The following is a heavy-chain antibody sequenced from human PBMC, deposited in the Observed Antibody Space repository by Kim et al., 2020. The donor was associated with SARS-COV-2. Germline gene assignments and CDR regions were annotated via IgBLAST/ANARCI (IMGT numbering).Heavy chain of an antibody. Sequence: PALKSLVTISVDTSKNQFSLKLSSVTAADTAVYYCARDKGRRIVGNWFDPWGQGTLVTVSS. D-gene: IGHD3-22*01. V-gene: IGHV4-31*01. CDR3: ARDKGRRIVGNWFDP. J-gene: IGHJ5*02.